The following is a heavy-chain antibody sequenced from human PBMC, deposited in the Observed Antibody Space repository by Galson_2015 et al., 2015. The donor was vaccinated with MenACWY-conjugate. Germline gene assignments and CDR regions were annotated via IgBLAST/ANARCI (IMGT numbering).Heavy chain of an antibody. J-gene: IGHJ4*02. Sequence: ETLSLTCTVSGGSASSSGYYWTWIRQPPGKGLEWIGLIYDSGTTKYNPSFKGRVTISLDTSKNQVSLKLSSVTAADTTVYYCAREFSYRGQGTLVTVSS. D-gene: IGHD2/OR15-2a*01. V-gene: IGHV4-61*08. CDR1: GGSASSSGYY. CDR2: IYDSGTT. CDR3: AREFSY.